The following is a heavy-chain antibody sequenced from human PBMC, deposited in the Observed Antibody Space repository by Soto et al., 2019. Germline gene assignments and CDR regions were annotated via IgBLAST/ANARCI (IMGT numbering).Heavy chain of an antibody. CDR3: AKDGQTYYYGSSGYFDY. V-gene: IGHV3-30*18. J-gene: IGHJ4*02. CDR1: GFTFSSYG. CDR2: ISYDGSNK. D-gene: IGHD3-22*01. Sequence: GGSLRLSCAASGFTFSSYGMHWVRQAPGKGLEWVAVISYDGSNKYYADSVKGRFTISRDNSKNTLYLQMNSLRAEDTAVYYCAKDGQTYYYGSSGYFDYWGQGTLVTVSS.